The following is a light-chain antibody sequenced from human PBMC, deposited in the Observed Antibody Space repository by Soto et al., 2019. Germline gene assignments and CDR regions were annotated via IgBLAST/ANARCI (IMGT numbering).Light chain of an antibody. CDR2: SNN. V-gene: IGLV1-44*01. CDR3: AAWDDSLSKV. CDR1: SSNIGSNT. Sequence: HSVLTQPPSASGTPGQRVTISCSGSSSNIGSNTVNWYQQLPGTAPKLLIYSNNQRPSGVPDRFSGSKSGTSASLAISGLQSEDEADYYCAAWDDSLSKVFGGGTKLTVL. J-gene: IGLJ2*01.